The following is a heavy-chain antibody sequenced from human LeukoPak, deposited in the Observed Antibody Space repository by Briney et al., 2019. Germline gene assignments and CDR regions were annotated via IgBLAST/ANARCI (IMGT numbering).Heavy chain of an antibody. CDR3: ARDRKVGATYHYYYGMDV. V-gene: IGHV6-1*01. D-gene: IGHD1-26*01. CDR1: GDSVSSNSAA. Sequence: SQTLSLTCAISGDSVSSNSAAWNWIRQSPSRGLEWLGRTYYRSKWYNDYAVSVKSRITINPDTSKNQFSLQLNSVTPEDTAVYHCARDRKVGATYHYYYGMDVWGQGTTVTVSS. J-gene: IGHJ6*02. CDR2: TYYRSKWYN.